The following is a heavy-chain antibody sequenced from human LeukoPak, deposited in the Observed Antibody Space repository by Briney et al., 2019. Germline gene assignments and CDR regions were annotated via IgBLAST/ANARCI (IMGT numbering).Heavy chain of an antibody. V-gene: IGHV3-30*04. CDR2: ISYDGSNK. J-gene: IGHJ4*02. Sequence: GGSLRLSCAASGFTFSSYAMHWVRQAPGKGLEWVAVISYDGSNKYYADSVKGRFTISRDNSKNTLYLQMNSLRAEDTAVYYCARDQTYYGPGSPGIDYWGQGTLVTVSS. D-gene: IGHD3-10*01. CDR1: GFTFSSYA. CDR3: ARDQTYYGPGSPGIDY.